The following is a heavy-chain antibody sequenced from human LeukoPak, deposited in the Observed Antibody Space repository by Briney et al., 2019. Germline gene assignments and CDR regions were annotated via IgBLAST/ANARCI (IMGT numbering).Heavy chain of an antibody. J-gene: IGHJ5*01. V-gene: IGHV1-46*01. CDR3: ARASGSYWWFDS. CDR1: GYTFTSNY. D-gene: IGHD1-26*01. CDR2: ISPSGGST. Sequence: ASVKVSCKAFGYTFTSNYMHWVRQAPGQGPEWMGVISPSGGSTTYAQKFQGRVTLTRDMSTSTDYLELSSLRSDDTAVYYCARASGSYWWFDSWGQGTLVTVSS.